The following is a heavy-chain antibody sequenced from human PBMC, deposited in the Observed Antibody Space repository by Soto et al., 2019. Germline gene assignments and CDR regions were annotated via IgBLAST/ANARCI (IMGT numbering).Heavy chain of an antibody. CDR1: VGSISSGGYS. CDR2: IYHSGST. Sequence: TLSLTCAVSVGSISSGGYSWSWILQPPGKGLEWIGYIYHSGSTYYNPSLKSRVTISVDRSKNQFSLKLGSVTAADTAVYYCARAYCGGDCYSFDAFDIWGQGTMVTVSS. CDR3: ARAYCGGDCYSFDAFDI. V-gene: IGHV4-30-2*01. D-gene: IGHD2-21*02. J-gene: IGHJ3*02.